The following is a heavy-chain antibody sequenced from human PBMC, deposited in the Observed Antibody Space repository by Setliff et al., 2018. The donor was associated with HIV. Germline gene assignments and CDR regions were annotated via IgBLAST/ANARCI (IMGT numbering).Heavy chain of an antibody. Sequence: ASVKVSCKASGYTFTKFDINWVRQATGQGLEWMGWMNPNSGNTGFAQKFQGRVTMTRNTSISTAYMELRSLRSEDTAVYFCARTWGAGVTGYWFEPWGQGTRGTVS. CDR2: MNPNSGNT. CDR1: GYTFTKFD. D-gene: IGHD3-9*01. V-gene: IGHV1-8*01. CDR3: ARTWGAGVTGYWFEP. J-gene: IGHJ5*02.